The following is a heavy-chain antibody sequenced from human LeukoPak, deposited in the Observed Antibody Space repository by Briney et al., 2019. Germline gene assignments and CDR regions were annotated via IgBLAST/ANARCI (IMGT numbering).Heavy chain of an antibody. V-gene: IGHV3-11*06. CDR1: GFTFSDYY. J-gene: IGHJ4*02. CDR2: ISSSSSYI. D-gene: IGHD3-10*01. CDR3: ARKLWFGEKPFDY. Sequence: GGSLRLSCAASGFTFSDYYMSWIRQAPGKGLEWVSSISSSSSYIYYADSVKGRFTISRDNAKNSLYLQMNSLRAEDTAVYYCARKLWFGEKPFDYWGQGALVTVSS.